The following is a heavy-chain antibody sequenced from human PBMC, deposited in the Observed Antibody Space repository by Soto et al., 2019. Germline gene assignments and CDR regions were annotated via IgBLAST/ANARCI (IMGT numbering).Heavy chain of an antibody. J-gene: IGHJ4*02. CDR2: IAASGRNS. CDR1: GFTFSTYD. CDR3: AYRTGFDY. Sequence: EVQLLESGGGSVQPGGSLRLSCAASGFTFSTYDMSWVRQAPWKGLEWVSTIAASGRNSDYADSVKGRFTISRDNSKNTLYLQMNSLIDDDTAVYYCAYRTGFDYWGQGALVTVSS. V-gene: IGHV3-23*01.